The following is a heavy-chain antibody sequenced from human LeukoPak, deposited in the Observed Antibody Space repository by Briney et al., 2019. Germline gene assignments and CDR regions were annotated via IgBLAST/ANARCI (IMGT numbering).Heavy chain of an antibody. D-gene: IGHD2-2*01. Sequence: ASVKVSCKASGGTFSSYAISWVRQAPGQGLEWMGWINPNSGGTNYAQKFQGRVTMTRDTSISTAYMELSRLRSDDTAVYYCAREWDIVVVPAAMNYWGQGTLVTVSS. CDR3: AREWDIVVVPAAMNY. CDR2: INPNSGGT. V-gene: IGHV1-2*02. CDR1: GGTFSSYA. J-gene: IGHJ4*02.